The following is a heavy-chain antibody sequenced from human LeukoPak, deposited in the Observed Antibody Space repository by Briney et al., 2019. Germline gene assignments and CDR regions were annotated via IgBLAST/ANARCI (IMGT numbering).Heavy chain of an antibody. CDR2: INHSGST. D-gene: IGHD2-2*01. V-gene: IGHV4-34*01. Sequence: SETLSLTCAVYGGSFSGYYWSWIRQPPGKGLEWIGEINHSGSTNYNPSLKSRVTISVDTSKNQFSLKLSSVTAADTAVYYCARRRYQLPLYYYYYMDVWGKGTTVTVSS. J-gene: IGHJ6*03. CDR3: ARRRYQLPLYYYYYMDV. CDR1: GGSFSGYY.